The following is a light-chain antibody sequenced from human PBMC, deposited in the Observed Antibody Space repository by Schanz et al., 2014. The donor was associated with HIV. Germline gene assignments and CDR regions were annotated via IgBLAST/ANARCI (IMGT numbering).Light chain of an antibody. Sequence: QSVLTQPPSASGTPGQRVTISCSGSSSNIRSNTINWYQQLPGTAPKLLIYATYNRPSGVPDRFSGSESGTSASLAISGLQSEDEADYYCAAWDDSLNGWVFGGGTKLTVL. CDR3: AAWDDSLNGWV. CDR1: SSNIRSNT. J-gene: IGLJ3*02. V-gene: IGLV1-44*01. CDR2: ATY.